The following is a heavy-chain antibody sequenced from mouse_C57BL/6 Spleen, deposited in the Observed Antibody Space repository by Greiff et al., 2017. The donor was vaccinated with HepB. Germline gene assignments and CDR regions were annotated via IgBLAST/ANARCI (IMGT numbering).Heavy chain of an antibody. J-gene: IGHJ3*01. CDR3: TPYYYGSRTGFAY. D-gene: IGHD1-1*01. CDR2: IRLKSDNYAT. Sequence: DVQLQESGGGLVQPGGSMKLSCVASGFTFSNYWMNWVRQSPEKGLEWVAQIRLKSDNYATHYAESVKGRFTISRDDSKSSVYLQMNNLRAEDTGIYYCTPYYYGSRTGFAYWGQGTLVTVSA. V-gene: IGHV6-3*01. CDR1: GFTFSNYW.